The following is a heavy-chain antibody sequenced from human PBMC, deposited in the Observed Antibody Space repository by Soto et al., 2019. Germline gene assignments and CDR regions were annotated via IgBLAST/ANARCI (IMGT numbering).Heavy chain of an antibody. CDR3: ARVDRGSSWSYYYYGMDV. CDR2: IYYSGST. D-gene: IGHD6-13*01. V-gene: IGHV4-30-4*01. Sequence: PSETLSLTCTVSGGSISSGDYYWSWIRQPPGKGLEWIGYIYYSGSTYYNPSLKSRVTISVDTSKNQFSLKLSSVTAADTAVYYCARVDRGSSWSYYYYGMDVWGQGTTVTAP. CDR1: GGSISSGDYY. J-gene: IGHJ6*02.